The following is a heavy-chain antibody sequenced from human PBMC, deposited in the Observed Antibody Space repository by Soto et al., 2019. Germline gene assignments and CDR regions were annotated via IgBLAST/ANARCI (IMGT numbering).Heavy chain of an antibody. V-gene: IGHV1-46*01. CDR2: INPSGGST. CDR3: ARPLYYDSSGYFPYGMDV. J-gene: IGHJ6*02. CDR1: GYTLTGYY. Sequence: ASVKVSCTVSGYTLTGYYMHWVRQAPGQGLEWMGIINPSGGSTSYAQKFQGRVTMTRDTSTSTVYMELSSLRSEDTAVYYCARPLYYDSSGYFPYGMDVWGQGTTVTVSS. D-gene: IGHD3-22*01.